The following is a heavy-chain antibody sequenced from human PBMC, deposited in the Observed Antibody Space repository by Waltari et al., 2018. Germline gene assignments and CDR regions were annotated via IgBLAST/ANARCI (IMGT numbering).Heavy chain of an antibody. CDR2: IYTRGST. CDR3: ARDEGYYGSGSYYRH. D-gene: IGHD3-10*01. CDR1: GGSISSGSYY. J-gene: IGHJ4*02. V-gene: IGHV4-61*02. Sequence: QVQLQESGPGLVKPSQTLSLTCTVSGGSISSGSYYWSWIRQPAGKGLEWIGRIYTRGSTNYNPSLKSRVTISVDTSKNQFSLKLSSVTAADTAVYYCARDEGYYGSGSYYRHWGQGTLVTVSS.